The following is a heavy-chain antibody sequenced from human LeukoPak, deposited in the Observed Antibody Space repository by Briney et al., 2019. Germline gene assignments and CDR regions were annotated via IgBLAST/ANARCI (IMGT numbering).Heavy chain of an antibody. CDR2: MNPNSGNT. J-gene: IGHJ2*01. Sequence: ASVKVSCKAAGYTFTSYDINWVRQATGQGLEWMGWMNPNSGNTGYAQKFQGRVTMTRNTSISPAYMDLSSLRSEDTAVYYCARVAGTKAWDAPDLWGRGTLVTVSS. V-gene: IGHV1-8*01. CDR1: GYTFTSYD. D-gene: IGHD1-7*01. CDR3: ARVAGTKAWDAPDL.